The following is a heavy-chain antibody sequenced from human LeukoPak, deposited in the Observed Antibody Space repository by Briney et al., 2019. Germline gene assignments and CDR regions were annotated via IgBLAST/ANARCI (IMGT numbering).Heavy chain of an antibody. J-gene: IGHJ4*02. D-gene: IGHD2-2*01. V-gene: IGHV1-2*06. CDR1: GYTFTVYY. CDR2: INPNSGGT. CDR3: ARDYCSSTSRLFDY. Sequence: GASVKVSCKASGYTFTVYYMHWVRQAPGQGLEWMGRINPNSGGTNYAQKFQGRVTMTRDASISTAYVELSRLRSDDTAVYYCARDYCSSTSRLFDYWGQGTLVTVSS.